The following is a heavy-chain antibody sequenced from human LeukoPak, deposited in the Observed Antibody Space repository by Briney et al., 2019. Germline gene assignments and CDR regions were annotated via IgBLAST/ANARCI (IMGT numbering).Heavy chain of an antibody. J-gene: IGHJ4*02. CDR3: ARLFWGKYYFDY. D-gene: IGHD7-27*01. Sequence: PSETLSLTCAVSAYSISSGYYWGWIRQPPGKGLEWIGSIYHSGSTYYNPSLKSRVTISVDTSKNQFSLKLSSVTAADTAVYYCARLFWGKYYFDYWGQGTLVTVSS. CDR1: AYSISSGYY. CDR2: IYHSGST. V-gene: IGHV4-38-2*01.